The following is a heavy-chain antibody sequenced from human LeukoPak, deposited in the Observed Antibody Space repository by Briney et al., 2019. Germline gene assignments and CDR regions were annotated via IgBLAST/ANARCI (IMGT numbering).Heavy chain of an antibody. CDR1: GFTVSNNY. Sequence: GGSLRLSCAASGFTVSNNYMDWVRQAPGKGLEWVSVINTAGTTYYADSVRGRFTISRDNSKNTLYLQMNSLRVEDTAVYYCAGSLAYCGGDCRLGDYWGQGTLVTVSS. J-gene: IGHJ4*02. CDR3: AGSLAYCGGDCRLGDY. V-gene: IGHV3-66*01. D-gene: IGHD2-21*02. CDR2: INTAGTT.